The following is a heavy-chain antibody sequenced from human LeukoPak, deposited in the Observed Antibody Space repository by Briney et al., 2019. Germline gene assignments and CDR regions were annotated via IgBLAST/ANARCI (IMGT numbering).Heavy chain of an antibody. V-gene: IGHV3-53*01. J-gene: IGHJ3*02. Sequence: GGSLRLSCAASGFTVSSNYMSWVRQAPGKGREWVSVIYSGGSTYYADSVKGRFTISRDNSKNTLYLQMNSLRAEDTAVYYCARGYVGPDAFDIWGQGTMVTVSS. D-gene: IGHD3-16*01. CDR2: IYSGGST. CDR3: ARGYVGPDAFDI. CDR1: GFTVSSNY.